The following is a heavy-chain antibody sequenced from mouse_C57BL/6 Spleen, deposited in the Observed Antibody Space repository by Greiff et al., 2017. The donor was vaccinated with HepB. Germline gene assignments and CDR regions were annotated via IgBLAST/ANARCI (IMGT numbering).Heavy chain of an antibody. Sequence: EVKLMESGEGLVKPGGSLKLSCAASGFTFSSYAMSWVRQTPEKRLEWVAYISSGGDYIYYADTVKGRFTISRDNARNTLYLQMSSLKSEDTAMYYCTRDRRREFAYWGQGTLVTVSA. V-gene: IGHV5-9-1*02. CDR3: TRDRRREFAY. J-gene: IGHJ3*01. CDR1: GFTFSSYA. CDR2: ISSGGDYI.